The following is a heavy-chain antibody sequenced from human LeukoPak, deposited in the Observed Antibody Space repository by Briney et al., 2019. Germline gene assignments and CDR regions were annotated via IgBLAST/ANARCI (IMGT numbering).Heavy chain of an antibody. J-gene: IGHJ3*02. CDR1: GFTVSSNY. D-gene: IGHD3-9*01. CDR3: AREGPIVDWSSFDI. CDR2: IYSGGST. V-gene: IGHV3-53*01. Sequence: PGGSLRLSCAASGFTVSSNYMSWVRQAPGKGLEWVSVIYSGGSTYYADSVKGRFTISRDNSKNTLYLQMNSPRAEDTAVYYCAREGPIVDWSSFDIWGQGTMVSVSS.